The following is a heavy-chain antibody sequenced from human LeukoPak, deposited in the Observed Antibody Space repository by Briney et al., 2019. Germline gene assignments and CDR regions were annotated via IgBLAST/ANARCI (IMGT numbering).Heavy chain of an antibody. CDR3: ARDRSGSYDFDY. Sequence: ASVKVSCKASGYTFTSYYIHWVRQAPGQGLEWMGIIYPGGGSTSYAQKFQGRVTMTRDMSTSTVYMELSSLRSEDTAVYYCARDRSGSYDFDYWGQGTLVTVSS. D-gene: IGHD1-26*01. J-gene: IGHJ4*02. V-gene: IGHV1-46*01. CDR1: GYTFTSYY. CDR2: IYPGGGST.